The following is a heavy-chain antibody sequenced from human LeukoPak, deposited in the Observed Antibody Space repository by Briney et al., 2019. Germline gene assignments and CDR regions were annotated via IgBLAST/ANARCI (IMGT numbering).Heavy chain of an antibody. Sequence: ASVKVSCKASGYTFTSYYMNWVRQAPGQGLEWMGIINPSGGSTSYAQKFQGRVTMTRDTSTRTVYMELSSLRSEDTAVYYCARDRGVLRYFDWLFEFDYWGQGTLVTVSS. CDR3: ARDRGVLRYFDWLFEFDY. CDR1: GYTFTSYY. J-gene: IGHJ4*02. V-gene: IGHV1-46*01. CDR2: INPSGGST. D-gene: IGHD3-9*01.